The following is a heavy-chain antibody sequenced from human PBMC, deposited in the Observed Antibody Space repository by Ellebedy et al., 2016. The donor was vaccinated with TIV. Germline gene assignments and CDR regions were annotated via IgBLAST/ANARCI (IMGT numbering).Heavy chain of an antibody. CDR2: INSDGSST. J-gene: IGHJ6*02. CDR1: GFTFSSYW. CDR3: AREGDTYYYGMDV. Sequence: PGGSLRLSCAASGFTFSSYWMHWVRQAPGKGLVWVSRINSDGSSTSYADSVKGRFTISKDNAKNTLYLQMNSMRAEDTAAYYCAREGDTYYYGMDVWGQGTTVTVSS. V-gene: IGHV3-74*01.